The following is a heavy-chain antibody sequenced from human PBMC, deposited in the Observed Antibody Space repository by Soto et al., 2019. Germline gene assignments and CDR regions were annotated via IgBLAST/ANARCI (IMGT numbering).Heavy chain of an antibody. V-gene: IGHV4-4*07. Sequence: QVQLQESGPGLVKPSETLSLTCTVSGGSISSYYWSWIRQPAGKGLEWIGRIYTSGSTNYNPSLKSRVTMSVDTSKNQFSLKLSSVPAADTAVYYCARDRDSGSYDWFDPWGQGTLVTVSS. CDR2: IYTSGST. CDR1: GGSISSYY. J-gene: IGHJ5*02. D-gene: IGHD1-26*01. CDR3: ARDRDSGSYDWFDP.